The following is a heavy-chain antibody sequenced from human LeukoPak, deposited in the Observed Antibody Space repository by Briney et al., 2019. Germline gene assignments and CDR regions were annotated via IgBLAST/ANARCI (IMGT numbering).Heavy chain of an antibody. CDR1: GGSISSYY. V-gene: IGHV4-4*07. Sequence: SETLSLTCTVSGGSISSYYWSWIRQPAGKGLEWIGRIYTSGSTNYNPSLKSRVTMSVDTSKNQFSLKLSSVTAADTAVYYCARDVLVSGYDYYYYYYMDVWGKGTTVTISS. J-gene: IGHJ6*03. CDR2: IYTSGST. D-gene: IGHD5-12*01. CDR3: ARDVLVSGYDYYYYYYMDV.